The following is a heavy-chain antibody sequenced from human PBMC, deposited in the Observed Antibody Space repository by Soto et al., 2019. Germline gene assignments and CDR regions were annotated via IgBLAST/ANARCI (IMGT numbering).Heavy chain of an antibody. Sequence: GASVKVSCKASGYAFTTYHMHWVRQAPGQGLEWMGMIDPSDGTTTYAQKLQGRVTMTRDTATSTVYMELSSLRSEDTAVYYCARDEVPDVQNDAFDIWGQGTRVTVSS. V-gene: IGHV1-46*04. CDR2: IDPSDGTT. CDR1: GYAFTTYH. CDR3: ARDEVPDVQNDAFDI. J-gene: IGHJ3*02.